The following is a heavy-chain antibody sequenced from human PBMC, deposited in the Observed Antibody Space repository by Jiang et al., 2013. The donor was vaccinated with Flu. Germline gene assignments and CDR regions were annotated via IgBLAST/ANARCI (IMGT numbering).Heavy chain of an antibody. J-gene: IGHJ4*02. V-gene: IGHV4-59*08. CDR2: VYYSGST. CDR1: GASIGSYY. Sequence: GSGLVKPAETLSLTCTVSGASIGSYYWSWIRQPPGKGLEWIGHVYYSGSTKYNPSLKSRVTISVDTSKNQFSLKLSSVTAADTAVYYCARAYLYQFDYVGPGNPGPPSP. D-gene: IGHD2-2*01. CDR3: ARAYLYQFDY.